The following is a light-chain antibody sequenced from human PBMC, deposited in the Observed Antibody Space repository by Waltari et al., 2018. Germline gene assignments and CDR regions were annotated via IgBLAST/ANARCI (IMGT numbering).Light chain of an antibody. Sequence: QSVLTQPPPVSGAPGQRVTIPCTGSRSNLGAGYHVHWYQQLPGTAPKPPIHGNSTRPSGVPDRFSGSKSGTSASLAITGLQAEDEADYYCQSYDSSRSGWVFGGGTKLTVL. CDR2: GNS. J-gene: IGLJ3*02. CDR1: RSNLGAGYH. CDR3: QSYDSSRSGWV. V-gene: IGLV1-40*01.